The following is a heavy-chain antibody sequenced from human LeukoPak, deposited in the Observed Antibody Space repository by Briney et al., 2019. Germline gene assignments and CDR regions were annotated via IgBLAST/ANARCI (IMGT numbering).Heavy chain of an antibody. CDR3: AKGPDYGDYAVLFDY. CDR2: ISGDGGST. V-gene: IGHV3-43*02. J-gene: IGHJ4*02. D-gene: IGHD4-17*01. CDR1: GFTFDDYA. Sequence: GGSLTLSCAASGFTFDDYAMHWVRQAPGKGLERVSLISGDGGSTYYADSVNGRFTISRDNSKNSLYLQMNSLRTEDTALYYCAKGPDYGDYAVLFDYWGQGTLVTVSS.